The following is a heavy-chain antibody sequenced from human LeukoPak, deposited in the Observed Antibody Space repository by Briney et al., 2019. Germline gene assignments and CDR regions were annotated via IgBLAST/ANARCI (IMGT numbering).Heavy chain of an antibody. CDR2: IGGSGVRT. V-gene: IGHV3-23*01. Sequence: GGPLRLSCSASGFTFTTYGMNWVRQAPGKGLEWVSGIGGSGVRTYYADSVKGRFTISRDNSRNTVYLQMKSLRAEDTAVYYCARLLNTAMVRAPDYWGQGTLVTVSS. CDR3: ARLLNTAMVRAPDY. D-gene: IGHD5-18*01. J-gene: IGHJ4*02. CDR1: GFTFTTYG.